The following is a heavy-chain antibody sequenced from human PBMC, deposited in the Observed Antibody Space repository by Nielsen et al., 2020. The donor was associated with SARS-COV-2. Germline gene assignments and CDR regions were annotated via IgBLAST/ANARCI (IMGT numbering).Heavy chain of an antibody. CDR2: IYHSGST. Sequence: WIRQPPGKGLEWIGEIYHSGSTNYNPSLKSRVTISVDKSKKQFSLRLSSVAAADTAVYYCARSPSYLYSSLSYFDYWGQGTLVTVSS. CDR3: ARSPSYLYSSLSYFDY. D-gene: IGHD6-6*01. V-gene: IGHV4-4*02. J-gene: IGHJ4*02.